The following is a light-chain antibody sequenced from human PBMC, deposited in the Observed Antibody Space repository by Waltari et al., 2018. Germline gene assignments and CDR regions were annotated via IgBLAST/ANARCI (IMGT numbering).Light chain of an antibody. J-gene: IGKJ1*01. V-gene: IGKV3-20*01. CDR3: QQYHTSPRT. CDR2: DAS. Sequence: EIVLTQSPGTVSLSPGERATVSCRASQTVTSSDVAWYQQQPGQAPRLLIYDASRRATGVPDRFSGSGSGTDFTLTISRLEPEDFAVYYCQQYHTSPRTFGQGTMVEI. CDR1: QTVTSSD.